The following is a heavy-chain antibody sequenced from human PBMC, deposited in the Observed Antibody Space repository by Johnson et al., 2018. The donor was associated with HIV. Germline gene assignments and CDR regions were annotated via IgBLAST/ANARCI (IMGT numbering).Heavy chain of an antibody. J-gene: IGHJ3*02. CDR1: GFTFSSYG. D-gene: IGHD5-24*01. CDR3: ARCRDSYTLLSAFDI. V-gene: IGHV3-33*01. CDR2: VWYDGSNK. Sequence: QVQLVESGGGVVQPGRSLRLSCAASGFTFSSYGMHWVRQAPGKGLEWVAGVWYDGSNKYYADSVKGRFTIFRDNSENTLFLQMNRLRDEDMAVYYCARCRDSYTLLSAFDIWGQGTMVTVSS.